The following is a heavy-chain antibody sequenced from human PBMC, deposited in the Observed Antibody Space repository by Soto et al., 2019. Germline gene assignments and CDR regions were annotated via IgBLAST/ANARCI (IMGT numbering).Heavy chain of an antibody. CDR3: ARVFRAYYYDSSGYYYGGYFDY. V-gene: IGHV4-34*01. CDR2: INHSGST. CDR1: GGSFSGYY. J-gene: IGHJ4*02. D-gene: IGHD3-22*01. Sequence: ETLSLTCAVYGGSFSGYYWSWIRQPPGKGLEWIGEINHSGSTNYNPSLKSRVTISVDTSKNQFSLKLSSVTAADTAVYYCARVFRAYYYDSSGYYYGGYFDYWGQGTLVTVSS.